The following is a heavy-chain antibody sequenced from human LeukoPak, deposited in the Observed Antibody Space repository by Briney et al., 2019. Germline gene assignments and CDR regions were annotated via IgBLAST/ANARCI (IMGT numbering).Heavy chain of an antibody. CDR3: AKSNGMTTVTHLIDY. V-gene: IGHV3-33*06. CDR2: VWYDGTNI. D-gene: IGHD4-17*01. CDR1: GFTFSTYG. J-gene: IGHJ4*02. Sequence: GGSLRLSCAASGFTFSTYGMHWVRQGPGKGLEWVAVVWYDGTNIHYVNSVKGRFTISRDNSKNTIFLQMNSLRAEDTAVYYCAKSNGMTTVTHLIDYWGQGTLVTVSS.